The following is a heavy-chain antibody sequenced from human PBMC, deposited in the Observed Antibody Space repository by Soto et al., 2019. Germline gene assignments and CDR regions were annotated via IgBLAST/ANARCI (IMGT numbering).Heavy chain of an antibody. D-gene: IGHD3-16*02. J-gene: IGHJ2*01. CDR3: AKVNTCAGVIENLYWYFDV. V-gene: IGHV3-9*01. Sequence: EVQLVESGGGLVQPGRSLRLSCAASGFSFDDYGMHWVRQVPGKGLEWVSGISWNSNSIGYADSVKGRFTISRDNAKKSLYLQMNSLRIEDTAFYYCAKVNTCAGVIENLYWYFDVWCRGTLVTVSS. CDR1: GFSFDDYG. CDR2: ISWNSNSI.